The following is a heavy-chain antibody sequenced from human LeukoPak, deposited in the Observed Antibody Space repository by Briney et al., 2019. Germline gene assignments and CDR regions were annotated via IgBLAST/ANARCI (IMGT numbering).Heavy chain of an antibody. D-gene: IGHD6-19*01. Sequence: ASVKLSCKASGYTFTSYGISWVRQAPGQGLGWRSWISAYNGNTNYAQKLQGRVTMTTDTSTSTAYMELRSLRSDDTAVYYCARDLRVSRVAVAGMGDSYWGQGTLVTVSS. J-gene: IGHJ4*02. CDR2: ISAYNGNT. CDR1: GYTFTSYG. V-gene: IGHV1-18*04. CDR3: ARDLRVSRVAVAGMGDSY.